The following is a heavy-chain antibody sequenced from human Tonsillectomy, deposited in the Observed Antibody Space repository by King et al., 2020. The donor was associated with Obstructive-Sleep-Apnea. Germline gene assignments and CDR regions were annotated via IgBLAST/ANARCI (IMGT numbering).Heavy chain of an antibody. D-gene: IGHD2-15*01. V-gene: IGHV4-39*01. CDR3: ARLPWLVVADDY. J-gene: IGHJ4*02. CDR2: IYDSGST. CDR1: GGSISSSNYY. Sequence: QLQESGPGLVKPSETLPLTCTVSGGSISSSNYYWAWIRQPPGKGLEWIGSIYDSGSTYYNPSLKRRLTIYVDTSKKLFSLNLNSVTATDTAVYYCARLPWLVVADDYWGQGTLVTVSS.